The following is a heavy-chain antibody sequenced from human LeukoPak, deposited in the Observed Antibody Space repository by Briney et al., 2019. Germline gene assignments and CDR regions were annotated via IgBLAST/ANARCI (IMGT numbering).Heavy chain of an antibody. CDR1: GGTFSSYA. J-gene: IGHJ5*02. Sequence: GASVKVSCKASGGTFSSYAISWVRQAPGQGLEWMGGITPIFGTANYAQKFQGRVTITTDESTSTAYMELSSLRSEDTAVYYCARDLAGYVPFDPWGQGTLVTVSS. CDR3: ARDLAGYVPFDP. D-gene: IGHD5-12*01. CDR2: ITPIFGTA. V-gene: IGHV1-69*05.